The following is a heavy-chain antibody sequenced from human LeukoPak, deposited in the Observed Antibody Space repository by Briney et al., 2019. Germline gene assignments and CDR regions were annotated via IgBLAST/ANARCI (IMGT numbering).Heavy chain of an antibody. D-gene: IGHD1-26*01. V-gene: IGHV3-66*02. CDR2: IYSDGST. J-gene: IGHJ5*02. CDR3: ARDQRSESYYPWGWFDP. Sequence: HPGGSLGLSCAASGFAVSTNYLSWVRQAPGKGLEWVSVIYSDGSTYYTDSVKGRFTISRDNSKNTLYLQMNSLRPEDTAVYYCARDQRSESYYPWGWFDPWGQGTLVTVSS. CDR1: GFAVSTNY.